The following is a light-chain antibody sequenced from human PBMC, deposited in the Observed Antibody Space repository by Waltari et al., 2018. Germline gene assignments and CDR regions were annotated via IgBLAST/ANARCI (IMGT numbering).Light chain of an antibody. J-gene: IGKJ1*01. CDR3: QHYGSSLWT. V-gene: IGKV3-20*01. CDR2: GAS. CDR1: QSVSSSY. Sequence: ELVLTQSPGTLSLSPGERATLSCRASQSVSSSYLAWYQQKPGQAPRLLIYGASSRATGIPDRVSGSGSGTDFTLTISRLEPEDFAVYYCQHYGSSLWTFGQGTKVEIK.